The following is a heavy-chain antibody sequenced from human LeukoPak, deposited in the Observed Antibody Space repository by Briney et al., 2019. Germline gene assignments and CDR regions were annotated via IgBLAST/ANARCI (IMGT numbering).Heavy chain of an antibody. J-gene: IGHJ4*02. CDR3: AREQSGHYGDSWFDY. V-gene: IGHV3-74*01. CDR1: GYTFSTYW. Sequence: GGSLRLSCAASGYTFSTYWMHWVRQAPGKGLVWVSRISSDGSRTSYADSVKGRFTISRDNAKNTLYLQMNSLRAEDTAVYYCAREQSGHYGDSWFDYWGQGTLVTVSS. D-gene: IGHD4-17*01. CDR2: ISSDGSRT.